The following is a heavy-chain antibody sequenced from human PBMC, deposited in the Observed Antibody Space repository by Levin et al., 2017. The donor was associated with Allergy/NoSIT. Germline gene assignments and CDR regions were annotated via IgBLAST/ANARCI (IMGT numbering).Heavy chain of an antibody. Sequence: SQTLSLTCAISGDSVSSNSAAWNWIRQSPSRGLEWLGRTYYRSKWYNDYAVSVKSRITINPDTSKNQFSLQLNSVTPEDTAVYYCARDRPEGSSWYLNWFDPWGQGTLVTVSS. J-gene: IGHJ5*02. D-gene: IGHD6-13*01. CDR2: TYYRSKWYN. CDR3: ARDRPEGSSWYLNWFDP. V-gene: IGHV6-1*01. CDR1: GDSVSSNSAA.